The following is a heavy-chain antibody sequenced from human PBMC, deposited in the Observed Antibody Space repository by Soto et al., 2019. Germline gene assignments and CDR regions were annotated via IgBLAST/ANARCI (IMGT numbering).Heavy chain of an antibody. D-gene: IGHD3-10*02. CDR3: ARPDVRVYYGMDV. CDR2: IYHSGST. Sequence: SETLSLTCAVSGGSISSGGYSWSWIRQPPGKGLEWIAYIYHSGSTYYNPSLKSRVTMSVDTSKNQFSLELSSVTAADTAVYYCARPDVRVYYGMDVWGQGITVTVSS. J-gene: IGHJ6*01. CDR1: GGSISSGGYS. V-gene: IGHV4-30-2*01.